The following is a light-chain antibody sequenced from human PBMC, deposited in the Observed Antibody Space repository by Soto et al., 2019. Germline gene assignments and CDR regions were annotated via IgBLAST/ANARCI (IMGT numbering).Light chain of an antibody. CDR1: QNIIFY. J-gene: IGKJ2*01. Sequence: DIQLTQSPSSLSASVGDRVNITCRASQNIIFYLNWDQQKPGKAPKLLIYAASNLQSGVPSRFSGSGSGTEFTLTISSLQPEDFATYFCQQSYTTPLYSVGQGPKLDIK. V-gene: IGKV1-39*01. CDR3: QQSYTTPLYS. CDR2: AAS.